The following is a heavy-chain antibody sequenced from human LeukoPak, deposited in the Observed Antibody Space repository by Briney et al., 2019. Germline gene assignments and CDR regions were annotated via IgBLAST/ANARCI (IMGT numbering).Heavy chain of an antibody. V-gene: IGHV1-69*04. CDR1: GGTFSSYA. D-gene: IGHD4-17*01. Sequence: ASVKVSCKASGGTFSSYAISWVRLAPGQGLEWMGRIIPILGIANYAQKFQGRVTITADKYTSTAYMELSSLRSEDTAVYYCARDGRSTVTTDYWGQGTLVTVSS. CDR2: IIPILGIA. J-gene: IGHJ4*02. CDR3: ARDGRSTVTTDY.